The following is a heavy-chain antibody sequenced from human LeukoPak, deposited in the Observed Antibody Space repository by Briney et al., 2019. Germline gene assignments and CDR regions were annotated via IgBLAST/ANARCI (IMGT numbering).Heavy chain of an antibody. J-gene: IGHJ4*02. CDR1: GGTFSSYA. D-gene: IGHD2-2*01. CDR3: ARTGLSSPQGWVDY. V-gene: IGHV1-69*11. Sequence: SVKVSCKASGGTFSSYAISWVRQAPGQGLEWMGRIIPILGTANYAQKFQGRVTITTDESTSTAYMELSSLRSEDTAVYYCARTGLSSPQGWVDYWGQGTLVTVSS. CDR2: IIPILGTA.